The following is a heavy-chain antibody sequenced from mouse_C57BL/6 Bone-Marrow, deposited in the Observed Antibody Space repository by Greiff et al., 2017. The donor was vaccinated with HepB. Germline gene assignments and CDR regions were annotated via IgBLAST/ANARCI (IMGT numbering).Heavy chain of an antibody. CDR2: IYPGSGST. J-gene: IGHJ1*03. CDR1: GYTFTSYW. Sequence: QVQLQQPGAELVKPGASVKMSCKASGYTFTSYWITWVKQRPGQGLEWIGDIYPGSGSTNYNEKFKSKATLTVDTSSSTAYMQLSSLTSEDSAVYYCAREADYGNYDVYWYFDVWGTGTTVTVSS. CDR3: AREADYGNYDVYWYFDV. V-gene: IGHV1-55*01. D-gene: IGHD2-1*01.